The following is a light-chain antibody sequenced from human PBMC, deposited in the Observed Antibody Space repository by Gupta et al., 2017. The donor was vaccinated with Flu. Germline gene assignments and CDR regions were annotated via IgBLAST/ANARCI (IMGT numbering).Light chain of an antibody. V-gene: IGKV2-30*01. CDR2: KGS. Sequence: DVVMTPSPLSLSVTLGQPASLSCRSRQYLVYTDGNTYLSWFQQRPGQAPRRLIYKGSHRDSGVPDRFSGSGSGTDFTLKISRGEAEDVGVYYCRQAAHCPRTFGHWTKVDIK. CDR3: RQAAHCPRT. J-gene: IGKJ3*01. CDR1: QYLVYTDGNTY.